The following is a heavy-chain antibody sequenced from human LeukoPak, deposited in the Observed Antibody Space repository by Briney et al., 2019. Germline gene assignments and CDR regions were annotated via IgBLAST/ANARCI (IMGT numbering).Heavy chain of an antibody. Sequence: SVKVSCKASGDTFSMYTFSWVRQAPGQGLEWMGRIIPIPDIANYPQKFQGRVTITADILTSTTYMELSSLRSDDTAVYYCARDHCSGGTCLGGHWGQGTLVTVSS. V-gene: IGHV1-69*04. CDR3: ARDHCSGGTCLGGH. CDR2: IIPIPDIA. J-gene: IGHJ4*02. D-gene: IGHD2-15*01. CDR1: GDTFSMYT.